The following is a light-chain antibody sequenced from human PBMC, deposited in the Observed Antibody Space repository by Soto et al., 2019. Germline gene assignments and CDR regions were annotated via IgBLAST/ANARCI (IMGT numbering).Light chain of an antibody. CDR2: DAS. CDR3: QKRSNWPVT. V-gene: IGKV3-11*01. J-gene: IGKJ1*01. Sequence: EIVLTQSPGTLSLSPGEIATLSCRASQSVSSYSAWYQQKPGQAPRLLIYDASNRATGIPDRLSGSGSGTDFTLTISRLEPEDFAVYYCQKRSNWPVTCGQGTKVDIK. CDR1: QSVSSY.